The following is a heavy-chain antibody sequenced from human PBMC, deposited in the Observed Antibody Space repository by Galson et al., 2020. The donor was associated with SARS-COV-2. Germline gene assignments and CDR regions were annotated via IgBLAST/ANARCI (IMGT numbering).Heavy chain of an antibody. Sequence: GGSLRLSCAASGFTFSSYAMSWVRQAPGKGLEWVSVIYSGGSTYYADSVKGRFTISRDNSKNTLYLQMNSLRAEDTAVYYCAKHAYYYDSSGYYYVGDYWGQGTLVTVSS. V-gene: IGHV3-23*03. CDR3: AKHAYYYDSSGYYYVGDY. CDR1: GFTFSSYA. D-gene: IGHD3-22*01. CDR2: IYSGGST. J-gene: IGHJ4*02.